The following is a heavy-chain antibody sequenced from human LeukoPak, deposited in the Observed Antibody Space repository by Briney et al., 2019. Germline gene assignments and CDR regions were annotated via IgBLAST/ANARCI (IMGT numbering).Heavy chain of an antibody. D-gene: IGHD1-26*01. CDR1: GFTFSSYG. CDR2: ISYDGSNK. V-gene: IGHV3-30*18. CDR3: AKEGEWELLGGYFDY. Sequence: PGRSLRLSCAASGFTFSSYGMHWVRQAPGKGLEWVAVISYDGSNKYYADSVKGRFTISRDNSKNTLYLQMNSLRAEDTAVYYCAKEGEWELLGGYFDYWGQGTLVTVSP. J-gene: IGHJ4*02.